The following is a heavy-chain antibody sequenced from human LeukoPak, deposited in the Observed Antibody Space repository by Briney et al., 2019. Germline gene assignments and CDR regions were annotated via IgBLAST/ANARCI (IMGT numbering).Heavy chain of an antibody. CDR1: GGSFSGYY. CDR2: INHSGST. CDR3: ARLAYYDILTGHPEGFDY. D-gene: IGHD3-9*01. Sequence: SETLSLTCAVYGGSFSGYYWSWIRQPPGKGLEWIGEINHSGSTNYNPSLKSRVTISVDTSKNQFSLKLSSVTAADTAVYYCARLAYYDILTGHPEGFDYWGQGTLVTASS. J-gene: IGHJ4*02. V-gene: IGHV4-34*01.